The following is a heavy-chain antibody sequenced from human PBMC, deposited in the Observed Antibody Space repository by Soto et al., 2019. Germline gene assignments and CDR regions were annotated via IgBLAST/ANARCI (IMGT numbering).Heavy chain of an antibody. CDR3: TTIVNYYGSGSQTDAFDI. V-gene: IGHV3-15*01. D-gene: IGHD3-10*01. Sequence: EVQLVESGGGLVKPGGSLRLSCAASRFTFNNAWMSWVRQAPGKGLEWVGRIKSKIHGGTTDYAATVQGRFTISRDDSKNTLYLQMNSLITEDTAVYYCTTIVNYYGSGSQTDAFDIWGQGTMVTVSS. J-gene: IGHJ3*02. CDR2: IKSKIHGGTT. CDR1: RFTFNNAW.